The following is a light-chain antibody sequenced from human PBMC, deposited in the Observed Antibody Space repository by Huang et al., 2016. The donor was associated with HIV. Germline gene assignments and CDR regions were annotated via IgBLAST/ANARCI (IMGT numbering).Light chain of an antibody. CDR2: WAS. V-gene: IGKV4-1*01. CDR3: QQYYSAPLT. CDR1: QSVLYSSNNKNY. J-gene: IGKJ4*01. Sequence: DFVMTQSPDSLAVSLGERATINCKSSQSVLYSSNNKNYLVWYQQKPGQPPKLLIYWASTRESGVPDRFSGSGSGTDFTLTISSLQAEDVAVYYCQQYYSAPLTFGGGTKVEIK.